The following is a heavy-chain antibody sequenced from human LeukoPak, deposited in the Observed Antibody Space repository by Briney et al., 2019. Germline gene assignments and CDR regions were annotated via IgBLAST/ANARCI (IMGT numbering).Heavy chain of an antibody. V-gene: IGHV3-23*01. CDR1: GFTFSSYA. D-gene: IGHD4-11*01. Sequence: GGSLRLSCAASGFTFSSYAMSWVRQAPGKGLEWVSAISGSGGSTYYADSVKGRFTISRDNSKNTLYLQMNSLRAEDTAVYYCAKDLGETVTPPVDYWGQGTLVTVSS. CDR2: ISGSGGST. CDR3: AKDLGETVTPPVDY. J-gene: IGHJ4*02.